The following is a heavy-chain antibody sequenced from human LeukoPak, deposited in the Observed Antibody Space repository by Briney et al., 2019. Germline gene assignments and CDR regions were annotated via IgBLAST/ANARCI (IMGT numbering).Heavy chain of an antibody. CDR1: GFTFSSYA. CDR3: ASYAYCGGDCYSSFDY. Sequence: GGSLRLSCAASGFTFSSYAMSWVRQAPGKGLEWVSAISGSGGSTYYADSVKGRFTISRDNSKNTLYLQMNSLRAEDTALYYCASYAYCGGDCYSSFDYWGQGTLVTVSS. J-gene: IGHJ4*02. D-gene: IGHD2-21*02. V-gene: IGHV3-23*01. CDR2: ISGSGGST.